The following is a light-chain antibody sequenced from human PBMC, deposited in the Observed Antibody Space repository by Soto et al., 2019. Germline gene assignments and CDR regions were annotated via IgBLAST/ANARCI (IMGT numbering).Light chain of an antibody. CDR3: QQANSFPPT. J-gene: IGKJ3*01. Sequence: DIQMTQSPSSVSASVGDRVTITCRTSQGINNWLAWYQEKPGKAPKLLIYATSNLHGGVPSRFSGSGSGTDFTLTISSLQSEDFATYSCQQANSFPPTFGPGTKVDIK. CDR1: QGINNW. CDR2: ATS. V-gene: IGKV1-12*01.